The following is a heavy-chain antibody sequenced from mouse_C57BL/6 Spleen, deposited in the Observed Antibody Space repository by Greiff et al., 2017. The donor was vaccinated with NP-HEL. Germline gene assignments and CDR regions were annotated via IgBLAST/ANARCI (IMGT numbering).Heavy chain of an antibody. D-gene: IGHD1-2*01. Sequence: EVNVVESEGGLVQPGSSMKLSCTASGFTFSDYYMAWVRQVPEKGLEWVANINYDGSSTYYLDSLKSRFIISRDNAKNILYLQMSSLKSEDTATYYCARDGHYYGTGFAYWGQGTLVTVSA. V-gene: IGHV5-16*01. CDR3: ARDGHYYGTGFAY. CDR1: GFTFSDYY. CDR2: INYDGSST. J-gene: IGHJ3*01.